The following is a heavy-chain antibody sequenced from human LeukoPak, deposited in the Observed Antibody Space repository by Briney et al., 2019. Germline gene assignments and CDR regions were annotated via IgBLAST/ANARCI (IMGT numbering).Heavy chain of an antibody. V-gene: IGHV4-59*01. J-gene: IGHJ5*02. CDR2: IYYSGST. D-gene: IGHD3-22*01. CDR3: ARGHHDSSGYYNWFDP. CDR1: VGSISSYY. Sequence: PSETLSLTCTVSVGSISSYYWSWIRQPPGKGLEWIGYIYYSGSTNYNPTLNSRVTISVDTSKNQFSLKLSSVTAADTAVYYCARGHHDSSGYYNWFDPWGQGTLVTVSS.